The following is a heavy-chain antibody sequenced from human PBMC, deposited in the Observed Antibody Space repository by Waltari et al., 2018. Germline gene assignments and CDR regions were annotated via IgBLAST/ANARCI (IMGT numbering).Heavy chain of an antibody. Sequence: EVQLVESGGGLVQPGGSLRLSCPASGFSSRTSWMSWVRQAPGKGLEWVANINQDGSEKYYVDSVEGRFTISRDNAKNSVFLQMSSLKDEDTAVYYCAREVALPSSYYYMDVWGKGSTVSVSS. V-gene: IGHV3-7*01. J-gene: IGHJ6*03. CDR1: GFSSRTSW. CDR2: INQDGSEK. CDR3: AREVALPSSYYYMDV. D-gene: IGHD5-12*01.